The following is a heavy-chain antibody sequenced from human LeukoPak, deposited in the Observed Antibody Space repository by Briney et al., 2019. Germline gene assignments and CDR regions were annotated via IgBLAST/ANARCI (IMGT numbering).Heavy chain of an antibody. CDR2: IYYSGST. CDR1: GGSISSGGYY. J-gene: IGHJ6*02. CDR3: ARDRYGDYGWYYYYGMDV. Sequence: SQTLSLACTVSGGSISSGGYYWSWIRQHPGKGLEWIGYIYYSGSTYYNPSLKSRVTISVDTSKNQFSLKLSSVTAADTAVYYCARDRYGDYGWYYYYGMDVWGQGTTVTVSS. D-gene: IGHD4-17*01. V-gene: IGHV4-31*03.